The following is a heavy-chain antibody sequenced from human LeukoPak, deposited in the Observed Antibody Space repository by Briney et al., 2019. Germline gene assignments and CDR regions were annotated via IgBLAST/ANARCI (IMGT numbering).Heavy chain of an antibody. CDR1: GDSINSYY. CDR2: IHYSGST. Sequence: SETLSPTCTVSGDSINSYYWSWIRQPPGKGLEWIGYIHYSGSTNYNPSLKSRVLISIDTSKNQFSLKLSSVTAADTAVYYCATLVRGSPYGMDFWGQGATVTVSS. D-gene: IGHD3-10*01. V-gene: IGHV4-59*08. J-gene: IGHJ6*02. CDR3: ATLVRGSPYGMDF.